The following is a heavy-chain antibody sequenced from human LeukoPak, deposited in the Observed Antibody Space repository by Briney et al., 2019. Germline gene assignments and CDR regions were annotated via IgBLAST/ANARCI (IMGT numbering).Heavy chain of an antibody. D-gene: IGHD3-3*01. CDR2: INHGGST. CDR3: ANDEFIRISGCITNFEETNKGYDYMDV. V-gene: IGHV4-34*01. J-gene: IGHJ6*03. Sequence: TETLSLNCAVYGVSFSGYCWSWIRQPPGKGLEWIGEINHGGSTNANPSLKSRVTIPVDTSKHQISLKLSSLTAADAAVYYCANDEFIRISGCITNFEETNKGYDYMDVWGKGTTVTVS. CDR1: GVSFSGYC.